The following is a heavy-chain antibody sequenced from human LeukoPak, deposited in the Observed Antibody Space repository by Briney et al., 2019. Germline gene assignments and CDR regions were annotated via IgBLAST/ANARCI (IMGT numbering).Heavy chain of an antibody. Sequence: SETLSLTCTVSGGSISSYYWSWIRQPAGKGLKWIGRIYASGSTNYNPSLKSRVTMSVDTSKNQFSLKLSSVTAADTAVYYCARGSVPAANPNYYYYGMDVWGQGTTVTVSS. CDR3: ARGSVPAANPNYYYYGMDV. CDR1: GGSISSYY. J-gene: IGHJ6*02. V-gene: IGHV4-4*07. CDR2: IYASGST. D-gene: IGHD2-2*01.